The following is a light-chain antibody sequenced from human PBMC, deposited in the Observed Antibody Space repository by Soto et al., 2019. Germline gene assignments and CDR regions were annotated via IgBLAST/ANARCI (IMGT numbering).Light chain of an antibody. Sequence: EIVLTQSPATLSLSPGERATLSCRASQYVSSFLAWYQQKAGQAPRLLIYDASHRATGIPARFSGSGSGTGFTLTINSLEPEDFALYYCQQRYNWPPTFGQGTKV. CDR2: DAS. V-gene: IGKV3-11*01. CDR3: QQRYNWPPT. J-gene: IGKJ1*01. CDR1: QYVSSF.